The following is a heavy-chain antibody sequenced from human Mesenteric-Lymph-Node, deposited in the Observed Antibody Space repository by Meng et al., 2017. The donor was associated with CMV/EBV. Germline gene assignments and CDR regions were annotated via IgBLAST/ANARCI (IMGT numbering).Heavy chain of an antibody. J-gene: IGHJ4*02. V-gene: IGHV1-18*01. D-gene: IGHD5-12*01. CDR1: GYTFSNYG. CDR2: INPYNGNT. CDR3: ARELAYSGYDSVFDY. Sequence: SGYTFSNYGISWVRQAPGQGLEWMGWINPYNGNTNYAQKFQGRVTMTTDTSTNTAYMDLRSLRSDDTAMYYCARELAYSGYDSVFDYWGQGTLVTVSS.